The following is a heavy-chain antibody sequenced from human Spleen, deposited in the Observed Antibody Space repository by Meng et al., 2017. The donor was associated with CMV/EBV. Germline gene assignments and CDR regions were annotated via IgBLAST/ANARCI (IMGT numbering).Heavy chain of an antibody. Sequence: GGSLRLSCAASGFTFSGYAMNWVRQAPGKGLEWVSAISGSGETTYYAASAKGRFTMSRDNSKNTLHLQMNSLRDDDTAVYYCATSLVVVTDYLHQWGQGNLVTVSS. CDR1: GFTFSGYA. CDR2: ISGSGETT. J-gene: IGHJ4*02. CDR3: ATSLVVVTDYLHQ. D-gene: IGHD3-22*01. V-gene: IGHV3-23*01.